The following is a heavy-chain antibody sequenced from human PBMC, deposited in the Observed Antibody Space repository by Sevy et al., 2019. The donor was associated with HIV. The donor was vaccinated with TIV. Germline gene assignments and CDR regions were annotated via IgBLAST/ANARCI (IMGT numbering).Heavy chain of an antibody. D-gene: IGHD1-26*01. J-gene: IGHJ4*02. Sequence: GGSLRLSCAASGFSFSNAWMIWVRQAPGKGLEWVGRIKSKTEGATGDFAAPVKGRLLISRDDSRNTVYLQMNSLQTDDTAVYYCTAGVGASDFDYWGQGTLVTVSS. CDR3: TAGVGASDFDY. V-gene: IGHV3-15*01. CDR2: IKSKTEGATG. CDR1: GFSFSNAW.